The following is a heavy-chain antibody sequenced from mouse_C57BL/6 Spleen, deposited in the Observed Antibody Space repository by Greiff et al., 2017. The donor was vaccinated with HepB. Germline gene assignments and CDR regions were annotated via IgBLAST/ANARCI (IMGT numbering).Heavy chain of an antibody. J-gene: IGHJ1*03. CDR3: ARRLYYGSSDWYFDV. CDR2: IDPSDSET. D-gene: IGHD1-1*01. Sequence: VQLQQPGAELVRPGSSVKLSCKASGYTFTSYWMHWVKQRPIQGLEWIGNIDPSDSETHYNQKFKDKATLTVDKSSSTAYMQLSSLTSEDSAVYYCARRLYYGSSDWYFDVWGTGTTVTVSS. CDR1: GYTFTSYW. V-gene: IGHV1-52*01.